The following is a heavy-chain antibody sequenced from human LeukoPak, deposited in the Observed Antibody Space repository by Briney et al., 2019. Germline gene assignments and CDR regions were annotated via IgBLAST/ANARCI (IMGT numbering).Heavy chain of an antibody. D-gene: IGHD3-16*01. CDR2: ISAYNGNT. V-gene: IGHV1-18*01. Sequence: ASVKVFCKASGYTFTSYGISWVRQAPGQGLEWMGWISAYNGNTNYAQKLQGRVTMTTDTSTSTAYMELRSLRSDDTAVYYCAREKNLPYYDYVWGSRALDYWGQGTLVTVSS. J-gene: IGHJ4*02. CDR1: GYTFTSYG. CDR3: AREKNLPYYDYVWGSRALDY.